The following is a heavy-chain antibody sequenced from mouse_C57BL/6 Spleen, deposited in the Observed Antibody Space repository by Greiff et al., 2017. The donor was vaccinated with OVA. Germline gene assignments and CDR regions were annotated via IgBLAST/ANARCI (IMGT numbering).Heavy chain of an antibody. D-gene: IGHD4-1*01. CDR2: IYPGDGDT. CDR1: GYAFSSYW. Sequence: QVHVKQSGAELVKPGASVKISCKASGYAFSSYWMNWVKQRPGKGLEWIGQIYPGDGDTNYNGKFKGKATLTADKSSSTAYMQLSSLTSEDSAVYFCARSGTGPFDYWGQGTTLTVSS. J-gene: IGHJ2*01. V-gene: IGHV1-80*01. CDR3: ARSGTGPFDY.